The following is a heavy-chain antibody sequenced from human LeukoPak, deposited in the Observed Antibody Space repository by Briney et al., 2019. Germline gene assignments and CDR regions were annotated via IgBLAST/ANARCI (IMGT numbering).Heavy chain of an antibody. J-gene: IGHJ4*02. CDR3: ARYCSGGSCWDY. Sequence: GGSLRLSCAASGFTFSSYGMHWVRQAPGKGLEWVANIRPDGSEIYYGDSVKGRFTISRDNAKNSLYLQMNSLRAEDTAVYYCARYCSGGSCWDYWGQGTLVTVSS. CDR2: IRPDGSEI. V-gene: IGHV3-7*01. D-gene: IGHD2-15*01. CDR1: GFTFSSYG.